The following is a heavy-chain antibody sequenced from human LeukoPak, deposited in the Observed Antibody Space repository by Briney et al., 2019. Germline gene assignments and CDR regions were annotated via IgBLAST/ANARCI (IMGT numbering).Heavy chain of an antibody. CDR2: ISYDESNK. J-gene: IGHJ5*02. CDR1: GFTFSSYA. CDR3: ARASGSYLSYNWFDP. D-gene: IGHD1-26*01. Sequence: GRSLRLSCAASGFTFSSYAMHWVRQAPGKGLEWVAVISYDESNKYYADSVKGRFTISRDNSKNTLYLQMNSLRAEDTAVYYCARASGSYLSYNWFDPWGQGTLVTVSS. V-gene: IGHV3-30-3*01.